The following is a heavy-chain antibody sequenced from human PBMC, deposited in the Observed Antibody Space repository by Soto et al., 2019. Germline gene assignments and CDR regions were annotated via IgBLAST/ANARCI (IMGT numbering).Heavy chain of an antibody. D-gene: IGHD2-15*01. V-gene: IGHV4-39*01. Sequence: WETLSLTCSVSGYSVSSSDYYWAWVRHPPGKGLEWIGSMFYSGLTYYNPSLKSRVTLSVDTSKDQFSVRLNSVTAADTAVYYCAPLSVSLSGPYGIHVWGQGTAVTVSS. CDR1: GYSVSSSDYY. J-gene: IGHJ6*02. CDR3: APLSVSLSGPYGIHV. CDR2: MFYSGLT.